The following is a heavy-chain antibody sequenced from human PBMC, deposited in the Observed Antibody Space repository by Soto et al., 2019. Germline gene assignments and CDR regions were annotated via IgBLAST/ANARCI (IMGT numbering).Heavy chain of an antibody. V-gene: IGHV2-5*01. CDR3: ARMYSSGWDDYYYYGRDV. D-gene: IGHD6-19*01. J-gene: IGHJ6*02. CDR2: IYSNDDK. Sequence: SRPTLVNPTQTLTLTCTFSGFSLRTSGVGVGWVRQPPGKALEWLALIYSNDDKRFSTSLKSRLTITKDTSKNQVVLTMTNMDPVDTATYYCARMYSSGWDDYYYYGRDVWGQGTTGTVSS. CDR1: GFSLRTSGVG.